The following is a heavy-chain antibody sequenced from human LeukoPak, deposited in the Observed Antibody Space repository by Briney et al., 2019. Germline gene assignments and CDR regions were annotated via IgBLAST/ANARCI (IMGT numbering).Heavy chain of an antibody. CDR3: ARAPNRLIVPAAMSWFDP. CDR1: GYTFTGYY. J-gene: IGHJ5*02. V-gene: IGHV1-2*02. Sequence: ASVKVSCKASGYTFTGYYMHWVRQAPGQGLEWMGWINPNSGGTNYAQKFQGRVTMTRGTSISTAYMELSRLRSDDTAVYYCARAPNRLIVPAAMSWFDPWGQGTLVTVSS. CDR2: INPNSGGT. D-gene: IGHD2-2*01.